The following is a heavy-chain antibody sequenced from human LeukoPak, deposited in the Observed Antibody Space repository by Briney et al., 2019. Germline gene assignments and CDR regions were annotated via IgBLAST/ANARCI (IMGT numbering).Heavy chain of an antibody. D-gene: IGHD4-17*01. J-gene: IGHJ5*02. V-gene: IGHV1-18*01. CDR2: ISAYNGNT. Sequence: ASVKVSCKASGYTFTNYGINWVRQAPGQGLEWMGWISAYNGNTNYAQKLQGRVTMTTDTSTSTAYMELRSLRSDDTAVYYCARDTYGDLRNWFDPWGQGTLVTVSS. CDR1: GYTFTNYG. CDR3: ARDTYGDLRNWFDP.